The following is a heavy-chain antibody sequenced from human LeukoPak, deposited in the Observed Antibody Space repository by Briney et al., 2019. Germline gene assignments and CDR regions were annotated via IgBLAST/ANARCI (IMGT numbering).Heavy chain of an antibody. V-gene: IGHV4-59*01. Sequence: SETLSLTCTVSGGSISSYYWSWIRQPPGKGLEWIGYIYYSGSTNYNPSLKSRVTISVDTSKNQFSLKLSSVTAADTAVYYCARLGPSGSHPRDWYFDLWDRGTLVTVSS. CDR1: GGSISSYY. D-gene: IGHD1-26*01. CDR2: IYYSGST. J-gene: IGHJ2*01. CDR3: ARLGPSGSHPRDWYFDL.